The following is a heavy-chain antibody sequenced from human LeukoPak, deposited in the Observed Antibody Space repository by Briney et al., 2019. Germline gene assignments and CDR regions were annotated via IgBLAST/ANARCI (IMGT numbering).Heavy chain of an antibody. CDR2: IYSGGST. Sequence: GGSLRLSCAASGFIVSSNYISWVRQAPGKGLEWVSVIYSGGSTYYADSVKGRFTISRDNSKNTLYLQMNSLRAEDTAVYYCARARGGITPYFDYWGQGTLVTVSS. CDR3: ARARGGITPYFDY. V-gene: IGHV3-53*01. CDR1: GFIVSSNY. D-gene: IGHD3-10*01. J-gene: IGHJ4*02.